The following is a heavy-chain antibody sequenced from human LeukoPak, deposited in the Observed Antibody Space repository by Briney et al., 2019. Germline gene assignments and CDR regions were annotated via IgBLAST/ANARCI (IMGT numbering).Heavy chain of an antibody. CDR3: ASMSRGVILGPNYYSYYMDV. CDR1: GGSMSSPSFY. Sequence: PSETLSLTCSVSGGSMSSPSFYWAWLRQPPGKGLEWIGNIYYSGSTYYNPSLQSRVTISVDTSKNQFSLKLTSVTAADKAVYYCASMSRGVILGPNYYSYYMDVWGKGATVIVSS. D-gene: IGHD3-10*01. CDR2: IYYSGST. V-gene: IGHV4-39*01. J-gene: IGHJ6*03.